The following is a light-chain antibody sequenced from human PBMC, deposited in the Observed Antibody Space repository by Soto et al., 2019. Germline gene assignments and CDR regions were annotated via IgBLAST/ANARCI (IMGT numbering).Light chain of an antibody. V-gene: IGLV8-61*01. CDR3: SSYTGGNPSDV. J-gene: IGLJ1*01. CDR1: TDSVSSSYY. Sequence: QTVVTQEPSFSVSPGGTATLTCGLSTDSVSSSYYPSWYQQTPGQAPRTLIYSTDSRSSGVPDRFSGSILGNKAALTITGAQADDESDYYCSSYTGGNPSDVFGTGTKVTVL. CDR2: STD.